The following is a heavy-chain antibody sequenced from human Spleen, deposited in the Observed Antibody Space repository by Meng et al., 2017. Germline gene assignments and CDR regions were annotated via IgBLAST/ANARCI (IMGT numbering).Heavy chain of an antibody. Sequence: ASVKVSCKASGYTFINYDITWVRQAPGQGLECLGWVSPYNHNTDYVEKFQGRVTMTTDTSTGTAYMELRSLTSDDTAVYYCARQVSAGRSHLDYWGQGKLVTVSS. CDR3: ARQVSAGRSHLDY. V-gene: IGHV1-18*01. D-gene: IGHD1-26*01. CDR2: VSPYNHNT. CDR1: GYTFINYD. J-gene: IGHJ4*02.